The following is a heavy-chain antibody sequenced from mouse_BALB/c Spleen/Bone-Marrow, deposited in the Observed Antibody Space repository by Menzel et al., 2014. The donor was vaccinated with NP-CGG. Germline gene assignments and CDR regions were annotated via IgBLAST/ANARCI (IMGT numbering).Heavy chain of an antibody. CDR2: ISDGGSYT. Sequence: EVHLVESGGGLVKPGGSLKLSCAASGFTFSDYYMYWVCQTPEKRLEWVATISDGGSYTYYPDSVKGRFTISRDNAKNNLFLQLSSLKSEDTAMYYCAREVSMDYWGQGTSVTVSS. J-gene: IGHJ4*01. CDR1: GFTFSDYY. CDR3: AREVSMDY. V-gene: IGHV5-4*02.